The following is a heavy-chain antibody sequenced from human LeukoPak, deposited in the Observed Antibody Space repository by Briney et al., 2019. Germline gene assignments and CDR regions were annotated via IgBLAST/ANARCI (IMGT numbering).Heavy chain of an antibody. CDR2: IIPIFGTA. D-gene: IGHD1-1*01. CDR3: ARLTTSGDYYYGMDV. Sequence: EASVKVSCKASGGTFSSYAISWVRQAPGQGLEWMGGIIPIFGTANYAQKFQGRVTITADESTSTAYMELSSLRSEDTAVYYCARLTTSGDYYYGMDVWGQGTTVTVSS. J-gene: IGHJ6*02. CDR1: GGTFSSYA. V-gene: IGHV1-69*13.